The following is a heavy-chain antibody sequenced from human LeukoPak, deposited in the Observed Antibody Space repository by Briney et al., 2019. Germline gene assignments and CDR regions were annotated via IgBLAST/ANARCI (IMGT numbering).Heavy chain of an antibody. CDR3: ASSGVVPAATPLYYFDY. J-gene: IGHJ4*02. Sequence: SVKVSCKASGGTFSSYAISWVRQAPGQGLEWMGGIIPIFGTANYAQKFQGRVTITTDESTSTAYMELSSLRCEDTAVYYCASSGVVPAATPLYYFDYWGQGTLVTVSS. CDR1: GGTFSSYA. CDR2: IIPIFGTA. D-gene: IGHD2-2*01. V-gene: IGHV1-69*05.